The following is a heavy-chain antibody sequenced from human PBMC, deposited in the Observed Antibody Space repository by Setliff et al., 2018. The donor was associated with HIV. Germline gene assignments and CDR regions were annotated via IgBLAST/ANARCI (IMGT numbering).Heavy chain of an antibody. J-gene: IGHJ5*02. V-gene: IGHV3-23*01. CDR2: ISGNGGST. D-gene: IGHD1-26*01. CDR3: AKEIVGATFRGWFDP. CDR1: GFTFYTYA. Sequence: SGGSLRLSCAASGFTFYTYAMTWVRQAPGKGLEWVSSISGNGGSTYYADSVKGRFTISRDNSKKTLYLQMKSLRAEDTAVYYCAKEIVGATFRGWFDPWGQGTLVTVSS.